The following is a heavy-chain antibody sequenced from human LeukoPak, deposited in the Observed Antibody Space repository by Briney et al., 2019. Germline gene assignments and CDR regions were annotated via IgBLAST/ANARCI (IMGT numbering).Heavy chain of an antibody. CDR2: IWYDGSNK. CDR1: GFTFSSYG. Sequence: GSLRLSCAASGFTFSSYGMHWVRQAPGKGLEWVAVIWYDGSNKYYADSVKGRFTISRDNSKNTLYLQMNSLRAEDTAVYYCAREGRMDYYDSRGYFDYWGQGTLVTVSS. V-gene: IGHV3-33*01. CDR3: AREGRMDYYDSRGYFDY. J-gene: IGHJ4*02. D-gene: IGHD3-22*01.